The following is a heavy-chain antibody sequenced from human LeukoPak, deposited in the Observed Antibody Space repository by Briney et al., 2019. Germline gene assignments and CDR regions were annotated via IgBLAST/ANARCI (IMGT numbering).Heavy chain of an antibody. V-gene: IGHV4-59*01. CDR1: GGSISSYY. Sequence: SETLSLTCTVSGGSISSYYWSWIRQPPGKGPEWIGYIYYSGSTNYNPSLKSRVTISVDTSKNQFSLKLSSVTAADTAVYYCARGDTYYDFWSGYYPHSYFDYWGQGTLVTVSS. D-gene: IGHD3-3*01. CDR2: IYYSGST. J-gene: IGHJ4*02. CDR3: ARGDTYYDFWSGYYPHSYFDY.